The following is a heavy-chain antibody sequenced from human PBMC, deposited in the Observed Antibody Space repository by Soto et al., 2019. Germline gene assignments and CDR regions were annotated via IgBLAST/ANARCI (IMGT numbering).Heavy chain of an antibody. CDR1: GFTVSNNY. D-gene: IGHD3-10*01. CDR3: ATPPGGGGY. CDR2: IYSGGYT. V-gene: IGHV3-53*01. Sequence: EVQLVESGGGLIQPGGSLRLSCVVSGFTVSNNYMSWVRQAPGKGLEGVSVIYSGGYTAYGDSVKGRFTISRDNSKNQLYLQMKSPGAHGTAFFSGATPPGGGGYWGQGTLVTVSS. J-gene: IGHJ4*02.